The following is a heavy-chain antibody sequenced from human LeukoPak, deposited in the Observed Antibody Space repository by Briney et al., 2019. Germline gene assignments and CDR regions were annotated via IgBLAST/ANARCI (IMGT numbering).Heavy chain of an antibody. CDR1: GFTFSSYG. CDR3: ARDKVPEHGTFDI. J-gene: IGHJ3*02. CDR2: IRSDGSNE. Sequence: GGSLRLSCAASGFTFSSYGMHWVRQAPGKGLEWVAFIRSDGSNEYYADSVKGRFTISRDNSKNTLYLQMNSLRAEDTAVYYCARDKVPEHGTFDIWGQGTMVTVSS. V-gene: IGHV3-30*02. D-gene: IGHD1-14*01.